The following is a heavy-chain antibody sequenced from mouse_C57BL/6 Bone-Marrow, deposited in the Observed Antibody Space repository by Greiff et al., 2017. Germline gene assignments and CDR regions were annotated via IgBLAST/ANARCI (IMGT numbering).Heavy chain of an antibody. J-gene: IGHJ1*03. CDR1: GYTFTSYW. CDR3: ARIKTISV. Sequence: QVQLQQPGAELVMPGASVKLSCKASGYTFTSYWMHWVKQRPGQGLEWIGEIDPSDSYTNYNQKFKGKSTLTVDKSSSTAYMQLSSLTSEDSAVYYCARIKTISVWGTGTTVTGSS. V-gene: IGHV1-69*01. D-gene: IGHD1-1*02. CDR2: IDPSDSYT.